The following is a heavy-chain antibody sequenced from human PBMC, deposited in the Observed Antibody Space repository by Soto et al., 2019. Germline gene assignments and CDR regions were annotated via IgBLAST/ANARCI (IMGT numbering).Heavy chain of an antibody. D-gene: IGHD1-26*01. CDR2: IWYDGSNK. V-gene: IGHV3-33*03. CDR1: GFSFSSYG. CDR3: ARAQYTGSYFDACDV. Sequence: PGGSLRLSCAASGFSFSSYGMHWVRQAPGKGLDWVAVIWYDGSNKYYAESVKGRFTISRDNSKNTLYVQMNSLTVEDTAVYCCARAQYTGSYFDACDVWGQGTMVTVSS. J-gene: IGHJ3*01.